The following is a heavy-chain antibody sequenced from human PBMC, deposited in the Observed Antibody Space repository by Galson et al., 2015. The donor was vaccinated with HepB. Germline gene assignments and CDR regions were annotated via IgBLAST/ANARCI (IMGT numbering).Heavy chain of an antibody. D-gene: IGHD6-19*01. Sequence: SLRLSCAASGFTFSDYYMSWIRQAPGKGLEWVSYISSSRSYTNYADSVKGRFTISRDNAKNSLYLQMNSLRAEDTAVYYCARAVAGKGSYFDYWGQGTLVTVSS. CDR1: GFTFSDYY. J-gene: IGHJ4*02. V-gene: IGHV3-11*05. CDR2: ISSSRSYT. CDR3: ARAVAGKGSYFDY.